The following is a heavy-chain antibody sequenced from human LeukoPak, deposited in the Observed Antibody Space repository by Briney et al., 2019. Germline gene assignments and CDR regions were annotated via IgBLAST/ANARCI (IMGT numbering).Heavy chain of an antibody. CDR2: IKQDGGAM. CDR3: ARAPIVGREMTTTYTDY. V-gene: IGHV3-7*02. D-gene: IGHD3-16*01. CDR1: GFTFSSYW. J-gene: IGHJ4*02. Sequence: GGSLRLSCAVSGFTFSSYWMNWVRQAPGKGLEWVANIKQDGGAMYYVDSVKGRFTVSRDNTKNSLFLQMNSLRAEDTAVYYCARAPIVGREMTTTYTDYWGQGTLVTVSS.